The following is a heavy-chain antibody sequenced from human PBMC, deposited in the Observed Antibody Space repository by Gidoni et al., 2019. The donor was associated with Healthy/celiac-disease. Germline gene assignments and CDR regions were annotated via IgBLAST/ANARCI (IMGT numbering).Heavy chain of an antibody. J-gene: IGHJ4*02. V-gene: IGHV3-7*01. D-gene: IGHD3-22*01. Sequence: EVQLVESGGGLVQPGGSLRLSCAASGFTFSSYWMSWVRQAPGKGLEWVANIKQDGSEKYYVDSVKGRFTISRDNAKNSLYLQMNSLRAEDTAVYYCARDGHYYDSSPPLGYWGQGTLVTVSS. CDR2: IKQDGSEK. CDR3: ARDGHYYDSSPPLGY. CDR1: GFTFSSYW.